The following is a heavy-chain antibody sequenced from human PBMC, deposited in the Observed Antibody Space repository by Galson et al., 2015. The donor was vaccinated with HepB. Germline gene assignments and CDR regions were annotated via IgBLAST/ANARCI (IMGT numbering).Heavy chain of an antibody. D-gene: IGHD4-17*01. CDR2: ISSSSSYI. CDR3: ARAISPDAVTTCGY. CDR1: GFTFSSYS. J-gene: IGHJ4*02. Sequence: SPRLSCAASGFTFSSYSMNWVRQAPGKGLEWVSSISSSSSYIYYADSVKGRFTISRDNAKNSLYLQMNSLRAEDTAVYYCARAISPDAVTTCGYWGQGTLVTVSS. V-gene: IGHV3-21*01.